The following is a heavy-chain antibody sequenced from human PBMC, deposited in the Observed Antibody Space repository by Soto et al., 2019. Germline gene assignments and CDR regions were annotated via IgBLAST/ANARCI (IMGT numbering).Heavy chain of an antibody. Sequence: QVQLVQSGAEVKKPGASVKVSCKASGYTFTSYYMHWVRQAPGQGFEWMGIIKPSGGSRSNAQKFQGRVTMTRDTSTSTVYMELSSLRSEDTAVYYCARGHYYYDSSGYPGDYWGQGTLVTVSS. CDR3: ARGHYYYDSSGYPGDY. CDR1: GYTFTSYY. CDR2: IKPSGGSR. J-gene: IGHJ4*02. V-gene: IGHV1-46*01. D-gene: IGHD3-22*01.